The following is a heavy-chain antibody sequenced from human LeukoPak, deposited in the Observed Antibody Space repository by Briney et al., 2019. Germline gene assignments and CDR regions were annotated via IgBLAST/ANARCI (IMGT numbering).Heavy chain of an antibody. CDR2: IKQDGSEK. Sequence: PGGSLRLSCAASGFPFRSYWMSWVRQAPGKGLEWVANIKQDGSEKYYVDPVKGRFTISRDNAKNSLYLQMNSLRAEDTAVYYCARDVTGYSGSYSDYWGQGTLVTVSS. J-gene: IGHJ4*02. V-gene: IGHV3-7*01. CDR3: ARDVTGYSGSYSDY. D-gene: IGHD1-26*01. CDR1: GFPFRSYW.